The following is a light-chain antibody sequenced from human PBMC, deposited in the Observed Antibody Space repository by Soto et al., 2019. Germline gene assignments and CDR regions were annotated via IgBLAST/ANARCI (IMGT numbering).Light chain of an antibody. CDR3: QQYNNWPLT. V-gene: IGKV3-15*01. J-gene: IGKJ5*01. CDR2: GAS. CDR1: QSVSNN. Sequence: IVLTQPPATLSLPPGETATPSAMASQSVSNNVAWYQQKPGQAPRLLILGASTRATGIPARFSGSGSGTDFTLTISSLQSEDFAVYYCQQYNNWPLTFGQGTRLEIK.